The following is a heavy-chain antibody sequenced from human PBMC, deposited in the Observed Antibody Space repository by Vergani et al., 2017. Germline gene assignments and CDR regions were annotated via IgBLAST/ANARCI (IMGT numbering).Heavy chain of an antibody. J-gene: IGHJ4*02. CDR3: STIGYRRWGYYFDY. CDR1: GDSISSNNC. Sequence: QVQLQESGPGLVKPPGTLSLTCAVSGDSISSNNCRTWVRQPPGKGPEWIGEICHTEDTKYSPSLKSRVTVSVDESRNLFSLRLNSVTAADTAVYYCSTIGYRRWGYYFDYWGQGILVTVSS. V-gene: IGHV4-4*03. D-gene: IGHD2-2*02. CDR2: ICHTEDT.